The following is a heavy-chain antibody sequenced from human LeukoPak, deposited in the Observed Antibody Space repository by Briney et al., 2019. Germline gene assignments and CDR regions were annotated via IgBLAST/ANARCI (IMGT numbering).Heavy chain of an antibody. D-gene: IGHD1-14*01. CDR3: ANKPAGFDP. Sequence: GGSLRLSCAASGFTFSSYSMNWVRQAPGKGLEWVSAISGSGGSTYYADSVKGRFTISRDNSKNTLYLQMNSLRADDTAVYYCANKPAGFDPWGQGTLVTVSS. CDR1: GFTFSSYS. J-gene: IGHJ5*02. V-gene: IGHV3-23*01. CDR2: ISGSGGST.